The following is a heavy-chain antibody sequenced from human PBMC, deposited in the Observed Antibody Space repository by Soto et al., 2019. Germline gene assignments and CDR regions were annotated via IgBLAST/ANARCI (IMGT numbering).Heavy chain of an antibody. D-gene: IGHD3-3*01. CDR2: IKSKTDGGTT. V-gene: IGHV3-15*01. J-gene: IGHJ4*02. CDR1: GFTFSNAW. CDR3: TTDITIFGVVNY. Sequence: EVQLVESGGGLVQPGGSLRLSCAASGFTFSNAWMSWVRQAPGKGLEWVGRIKSKTDGGTTDYAAPVKGRFTISRDDSKNTLYLQMNSLKTEDTAVYYCTTDITIFGVVNYWGQGTLVTVSS.